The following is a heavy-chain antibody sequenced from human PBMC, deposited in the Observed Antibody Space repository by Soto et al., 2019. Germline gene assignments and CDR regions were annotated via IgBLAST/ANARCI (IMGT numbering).Heavy chain of an antibody. D-gene: IGHD3-22*01. V-gene: IGHV4-39*01. CDR2: IYYSGST. Sequence: SETLSLTCTVSGGSISSSSYYWGWIRQPPGKGLEWIGSIYYSGSTYYNPSLKSRVAISVDTSKNQFSLKLSSVTAADTAVYYCARLRYYDSSGYYYDSSYWGQGTLVTVS. CDR3: ARLRYYDSSGYYYDSSY. J-gene: IGHJ4*02. CDR1: GGSISSSSYY.